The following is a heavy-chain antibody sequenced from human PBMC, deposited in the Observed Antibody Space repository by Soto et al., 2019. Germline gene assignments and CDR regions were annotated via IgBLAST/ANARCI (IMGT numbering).Heavy chain of an antibody. V-gene: IGHV3-21*01. J-gene: IGHJ4*02. CDR2: ISSSSSYI. Sequence: EVQLVESGGGLVKPGGSLRLSCAASGFTFSSYSMNWVRQAPGKGLEWVSYISSSSSYIYYADSVKGLFTISRDNAKNSLYLQMNSLRAEDTAVYYCARDGLIAAAGFDYWGQGTLVTVSS. CDR1: GFTFSSYS. CDR3: ARDGLIAAAGFDY. D-gene: IGHD6-13*01.